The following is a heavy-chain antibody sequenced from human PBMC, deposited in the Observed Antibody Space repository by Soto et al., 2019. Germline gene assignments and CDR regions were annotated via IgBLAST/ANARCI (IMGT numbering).Heavy chain of an antibody. CDR1: GGSFSGYY. J-gene: IGHJ4*02. Sequence: PSETLSLTCAVYGGSFSGYYWSWIRQPPGKGLEWIGEINHSGSTNYNPSLKSRVTISVDTSKNQFSLKLSSVTAADTAVYYCARRDILTGYYFYYWGQGTLVTVSS. CDR3: ARRDILTGYYFYY. D-gene: IGHD3-9*01. CDR2: INHSGST. V-gene: IGHV4-34*01.